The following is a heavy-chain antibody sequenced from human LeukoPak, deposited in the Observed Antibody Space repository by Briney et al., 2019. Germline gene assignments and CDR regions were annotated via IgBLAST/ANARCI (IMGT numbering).Heavy chain of an antibody. CDR1: GHTFTSYD. V-gene: IGHV1-8*01. D-gene: IGHD3-16*01. CDR3: ARGGFWAPVIYYYYGMDV. Sequence: ASVKVSCKASGHTFTSYDINWVRQATGQGLEWMGWMNPNSGNTGYAQKFQGRVTMTRNASISTAYMELSSLRSEDTAVYYCARGGFWAPVIYYYYGMDVWGQGTTVTVSS. J-gene: IGHJ6*02. CDR2: MNPNSGNT.